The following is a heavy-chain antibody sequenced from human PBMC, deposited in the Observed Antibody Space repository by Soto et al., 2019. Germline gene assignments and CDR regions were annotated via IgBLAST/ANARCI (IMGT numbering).Heavy chain of an antibody. Sequence: PGESLKISCKGSGYSFTSYWIGWVRQMPGKGLEWMGIIYPGDSDTRYSPSFQGQVTISADKSISTVYLQWSSLKASDTAMYYCARPSDCSSTSCYAMGGWFDPWGQGTLVTVSS. CDR1: GYSFTSYW. CDR3: ARPSDCSSTSCYAMGGWFDP. V-gene: IGHV5-51*01. CDR2: IYPGDSDT. J-gene: IGHJ5*02. D-gene: IGHD2-2*01.